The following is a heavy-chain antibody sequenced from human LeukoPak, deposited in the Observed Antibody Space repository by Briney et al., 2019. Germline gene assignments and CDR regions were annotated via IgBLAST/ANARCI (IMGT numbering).Heavy chain of an antibody. Sequence: PSETMSLTCPVSGASIISVTYYWGWIREPPGKGLEWFGRIYFSGSTYYSPSLKSRVTMSVDTSTNQFSLKLISVTAADTALYYCARNFYASSGYYLDDFYFDFWGQGTLVTVSS. V-gene: IGHV4-39*07. CDR1: GASIISVTYY. CDR3: ARNFYASSGYYLDDFYFDF. J-gene: IGHJ4*02. CDR2: IYFSGST. D-gene: IGHD3-22*01.